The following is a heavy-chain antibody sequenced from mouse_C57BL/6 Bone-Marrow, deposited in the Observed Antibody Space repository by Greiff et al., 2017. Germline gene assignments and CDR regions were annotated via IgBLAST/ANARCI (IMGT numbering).Heavy chain of an antibody. CDR2: ISSGSSTI. CDR1: GFTFSDYG. J-gene: IGHJ3*01. CDR3: ARPYDGYPAGFAY. V-gene: IGHV5-17*01. Sequence: EVKLVESGGGLVKPGGSLKLSCAASGFTFSDYGMHWVRQAPEKGLEWVAYISSGSSTIYYADTVKGRFTISRDNAKNTLFLQMTSLRSEDTAMYYCARPYDGYPAGFAYWGQGTLVTVSA. D-gene: IGHD2-3*01.